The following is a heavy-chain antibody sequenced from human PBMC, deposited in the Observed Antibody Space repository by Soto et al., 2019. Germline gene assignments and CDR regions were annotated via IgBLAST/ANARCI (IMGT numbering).Heavy chain of an antibody. V-gene: IGHV3-23*01. Sequence: EVQLLESGGALVQPGGSLRLSCAASGFTFSSYAMSWVRQAPGKGLDWVSTITSNGVDTFYADSVRGRFTISRDNSKSTVYRQLNSLRAEDTAIYYCAKSAPSYYDNWGQGTQVTVSS. CDR2: ITSNGVDT. CDR3: AKSAPSYYDN. J-gene: IGHJ4*02. CDR1: GFTFSSYA.